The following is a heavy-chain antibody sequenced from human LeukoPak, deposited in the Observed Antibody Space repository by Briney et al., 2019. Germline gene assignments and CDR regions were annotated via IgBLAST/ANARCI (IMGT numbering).Heavy chain of an antibody. V-gene: IGHV4-59*01. CDR1: GGSISSYY. Sequence: TSETLSLTCTVFGGSISSYYWSWIRQPPGKGLEWIGYIYYSGSTNYNPSLKSRVTISVDTSKNQFSLKLSSVTAADTAVYYCARGYQYYYDSSGYYLDYWGQGTLVTVSS. D-gene: IGHD3-22*01. CDR3: ARGYQYYYDSSGYYLDY. J-gene: IGHJ4*02. CDR2: IYYSGST.